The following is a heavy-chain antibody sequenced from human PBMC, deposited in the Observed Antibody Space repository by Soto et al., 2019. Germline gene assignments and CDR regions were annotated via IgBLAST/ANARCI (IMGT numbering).Heavy chain of an antibody. CDR1: GFTFSSYA. CDR2: ISGSGGST. D-gene: IGHD3-10*01. Sequence: GGSLRLSCAASGFTFSSYAMSWVRQAPGKGLEWVSAISGSGGSTYYADSVKGRFTISRDNSKNTLYLQMNSLRAEDTAVYYCAKDLALLWFGELFYWGQGTLVTVSS. CDR3: AKDLALLWFGELFY. J-gene: IGHJ4*02. V-gene: IGHV3-23*01.